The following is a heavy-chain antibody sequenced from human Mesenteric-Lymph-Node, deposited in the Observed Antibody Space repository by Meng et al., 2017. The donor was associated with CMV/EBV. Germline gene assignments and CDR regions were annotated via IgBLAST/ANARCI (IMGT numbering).Heavy chain of an antibody. CDR3: ARGEMATISPLDY. CDR2: MIPNSANT. J-gene: IGHJ4*02. D-gene: IGHD5-24*01. V-gene: IGHV1-8*01. CDR1: GYTFSTYD. Sequence: KAPGYTFSTYDVNWVRQATGQGLEWMGWMIPNSANTGYAQKFQGRLTMTRNTSKSTAYMDLSSLKSEDTAVYYCARGEMATISPLDYWGQGTLVTVSS.